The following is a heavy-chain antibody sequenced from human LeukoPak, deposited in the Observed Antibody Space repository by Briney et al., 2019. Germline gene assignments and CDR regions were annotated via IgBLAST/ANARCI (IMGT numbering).Heavy chain of an antibody. CDR1: GGSFSGHH. CDR2: INHSGST. CDR3: ARGFRYDSSGYNKGYFDY. D-gene: IGHD3-22*01. J-gene: IGHJ4*02. V-gene: IGHV4-34*01. Sequence: SETLSLTCAVYGGSFSGHHWSWIRQPPGKGLEWIGEINHSGSTNYNPSLKSRVTISVDTSKNQFSLKLSSVTAADTAVYYCARGFRYDSSGYNKGYFDYWGQGTLVTVSS.